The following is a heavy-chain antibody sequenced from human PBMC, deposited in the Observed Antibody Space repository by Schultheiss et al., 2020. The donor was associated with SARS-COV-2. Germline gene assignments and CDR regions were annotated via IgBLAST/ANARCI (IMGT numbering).Heavy chain of an antibody. J-gene: IGHJ4*02. D-gene: IGHD3-16*01. Sequence: GGSLRLSCAASGFSFRSYWMHWVRQAPGKGLVWVSHSNSDGSRTGYTDSVKGRFTISRDNAKNSLYLQMNSLRAEDTAVYYCAKDWGYWGLGTLVTVSS. CDR3: AKDWGY. V-gene: IGHV3-74*01. CDR2: SNSDGSRT. CDR1: GFSFRSYW.